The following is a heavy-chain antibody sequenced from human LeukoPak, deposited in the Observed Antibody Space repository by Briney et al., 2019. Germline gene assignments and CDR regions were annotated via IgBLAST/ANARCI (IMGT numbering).Heavy chain of an antibody. J-gene: IGHJ4*02. CDR1: GGSFSGYY. CDR3: AKSPVTSCRGAFCYPFDY. CDR2: INHSGST. D-gene: IGHD2-15*01. V-gene: IGHV4-34*01. Sequence: SETLSLTCAVYGGSFSGYYWSWIRQPPGKGLEWIGEINHSGSTNYNPSLKSRVTISVDTSKNQFSLKLSSVTAADTAVYYCAKSPVTSCRGAFCYPFDYWGQGTLVTVSS.